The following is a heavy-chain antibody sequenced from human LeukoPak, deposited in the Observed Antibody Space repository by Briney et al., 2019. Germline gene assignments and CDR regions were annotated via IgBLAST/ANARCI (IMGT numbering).Heavy chain of an antibody. J-gene: IGHJ4*02. Sequence: SETLSLTCTVSGGSISGYYWVWIRQPPGKGLEWIGYIYYSGNTNYNPSLKSRVTISVDTSKNQFSLKLSSVTAADTAVYYCARERYYYDSSGYPAPFDYWGQGTLVTVSS. CDR3: ARERYYYDSSGYPAPFDY. CDR1: GGSISGYY. D-gene: IGHD3-22*01. CDR2: IYYSGNT. V-gene: IGHV4-59*01.